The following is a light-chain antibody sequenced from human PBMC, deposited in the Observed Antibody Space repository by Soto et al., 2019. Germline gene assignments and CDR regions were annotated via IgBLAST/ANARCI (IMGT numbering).Light chain of an antibody. J-gene: IGKJ4*01. CDR3: QQYERSPLT. V-gene: IGKV3-20*01. Sequence: EIVLTQSPDTLSLSPGERATLSCRASQSVSSSFLAWYHQKPGQAPRLLIYRASSRATGIPDRFTGSGSGTDFTLTISRLEPEDFAVYYCQQYERSPLTVGGGTKVEIK. CDR1: QSVSSSF. CDR2: RAS.